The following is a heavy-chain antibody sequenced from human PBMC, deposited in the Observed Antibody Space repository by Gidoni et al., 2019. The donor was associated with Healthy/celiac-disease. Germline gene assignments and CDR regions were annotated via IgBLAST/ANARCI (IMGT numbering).Heavy chain of an antibody. CDR1: GFPFSRNS. J-gene: IGHJ4*02. V-gene: IGHV3-21*01. CDR3: ARGILYGDYVIN. D-gene: IGHD4-17*01. Sequence: EVQLVESGGGLVKPGGSLRLSCAVSGFPFSRNSMSWVRQAPGKGLEWVSSISSSSSYIYYADAVRGRFTISRDNAKNSLYLQMNSLRAEDTAVYYCARGILYGDYVINWGQGTLVTVSS. CDR2: ISSSSSYI.